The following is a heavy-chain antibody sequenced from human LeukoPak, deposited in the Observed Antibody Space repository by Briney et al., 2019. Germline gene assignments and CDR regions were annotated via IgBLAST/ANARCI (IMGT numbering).Heavy chain of an antibody. Sequence: TGGSLRLSCAASGFTFNSYAVSWVRQAPGKGLEWVSGISGGGSITYYADSVKGRFTISRDNSKNTVYLQMNSLRAEDTAEYFCARWLQISYYFDYWGQGTLVTVSS. CDR1: GFTFNSYA. D-gene: IGHD5-12*01. CDR3: ARWLQISYYFDY. V-gene: IGHV3-23*01. CDR2: ISGGGSIT. J-gene: IGHJ4*02.